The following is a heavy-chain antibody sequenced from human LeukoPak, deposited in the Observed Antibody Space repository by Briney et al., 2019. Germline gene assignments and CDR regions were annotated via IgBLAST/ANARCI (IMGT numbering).Heavy chain of an antibody. CDR2: ISGSGDNS. D-gene: IGHD2-2*01. CDR1: GFTFSSYG. CDR3: AKGQVVPAALPFDY. J-gene: IGHJ4*02. Sequence: GGSLRLSCAASGFTFSSYGMHWVRQAPGRGLEWVSTISGSGDNSYYADSVKGRFTISRDNSKNTLYLQMNSLRAEDTAVYYCAKGQVVPAALPFDYWGQGTLVTVSS. V-gene: IGHV3-23*01.